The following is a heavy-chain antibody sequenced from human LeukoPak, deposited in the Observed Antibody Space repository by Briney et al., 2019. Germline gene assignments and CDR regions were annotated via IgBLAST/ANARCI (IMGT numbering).Heavy chain of an antibody. D-gene: IGHD3-22*01. V-gene: IGHV1-69*05. J-gene: IGHJ4*02. CDR1: AGTFSSYA. CDR3: ARESIYYDSSGYYFDY. Sequence: GASVKVSCKASAGTFSSYAISWVRQAPGQGLEWMGRIIPIFGTANYTKTFQGRVTITTDESTSTAYMELSSLRSEDTAVYYCARESIYYDSSGYYFDYWGQGTLVTVSS. CDR2: IIPIFGTA.